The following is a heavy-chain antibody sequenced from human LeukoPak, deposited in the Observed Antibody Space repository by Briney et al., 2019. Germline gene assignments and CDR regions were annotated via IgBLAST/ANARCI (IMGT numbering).Heavy chain of an antibody. J-gene: IGHJ4*02. CDR2: INPNSGGT. CDR1: GYTFTGYY. V-gene: IGHV1-2*02. CDR3: AIDYGSGSYYLDY. Sequence: ASVKVSCKASGYTFTGYYMHWVRQAPGQGLEWMGWINPNSGGTNYAQKFQGRVTMTRDTSISTAYVELSRLRSDDTAVYYCAIDYGSGSYYLDYWGQGTLVTVSS. D-gene: IGHD3-10*01.